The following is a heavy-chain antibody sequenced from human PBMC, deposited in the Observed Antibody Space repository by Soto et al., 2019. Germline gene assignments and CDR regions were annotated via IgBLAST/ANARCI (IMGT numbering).Heavy chain of an antibody. V-gene: IGHV4-30-2*01. CDR3: ARLRSAGRLPVFDY. CDR2: IYHSGST. CDR1: GGSISSGGYS. J-gene: IGHJ4*02. Sequence: QLQLQESGSGLVKPSQTLSLTCAVSGGSISSGGYSWSWIRQPPGKGLEWIGYIYHSGSTYYNPSRKRRGTRSVDRSKNQCSLKLSSVTAADTAVYYCARLRSAGRLPVFDYWGQGTLVTVSS. D-gene: IGHD6-13*01.